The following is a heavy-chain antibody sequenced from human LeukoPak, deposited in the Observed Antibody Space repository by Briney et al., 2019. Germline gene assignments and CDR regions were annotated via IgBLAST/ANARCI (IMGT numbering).Heavy chain of an antibody. V-gene: IGHV4-61*02. D-gene: IGHD3-10*01. CDR2: IYTSGST. CDR3: ASELAGIFDC. J-gene: IGHJ4*02. Sequence: SETLSLTCTVSRCSISRGSYYWSWIRRPPGKALGCVWLIYTSGSTNYKPSLKGRGTITVARSKNQFSLKLSSVTVADTAVYYCASELAGIFDCWGQGTLVTVSS. CDR1: RCSISRGSYY.